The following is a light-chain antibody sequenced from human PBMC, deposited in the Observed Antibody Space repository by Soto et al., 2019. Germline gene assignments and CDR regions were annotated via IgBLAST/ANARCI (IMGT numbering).Light chain of an antibody. CDR1: QSVSSN. Sequence: EIVMTQSPATLSVSPGERATLSCRASQSVSSNLAWYQQKPGQAPRLLIYGASTRATGIPARFSGSGSGTEFTLTISSLQSEDFAVYYCQQYDRSPGYTFGQGTKLEIK. CDR2: GAS. V-gene: IGKV3-15*01. CDR3: QQYDRSPGYT. J-gene: IGKJ2*01.